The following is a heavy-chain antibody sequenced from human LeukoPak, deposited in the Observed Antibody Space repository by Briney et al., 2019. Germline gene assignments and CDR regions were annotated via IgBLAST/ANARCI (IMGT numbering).Heavy chain of an antibody. Sequence: SETLSLTCTVSGGAISGTSYYWGWIRQSPGTGLDWIGSVYHSGTTYENPSLRSRVTLSVDTSKNQFSLKLSSVTAADTAVYYCARSYCSGGSCYFDYWGQGTLVTVSS. V-gene: IGHV4-39*01. J-gene: IGHJ4*02. D-gene: IGHD2-15*01. CDR2: VYHSGTT. CDR1: GGAISGTSYY. CDR3: ARSYCSGGSCYFDY.